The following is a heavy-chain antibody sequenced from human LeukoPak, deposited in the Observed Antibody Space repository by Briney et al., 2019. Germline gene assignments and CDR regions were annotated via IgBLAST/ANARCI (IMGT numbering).Heavy chain of an antibody. CDR1: GYTFTSYY. CDR2: INPSGGST. Sequence: GASVTVSCKASGYTFTSYYMHWVRQAPGQGLEWMGLINPSGGSTSYAQKFQGRVTMTRDTSTSTVYMELSSLRSEDTAVYYCAMEVVWIAAASPLDYWGQGTLVTVSS. CDR3: AMEVVWIAAASPLDY. J-gene: IGHJ4*02. V-gene: IGHV1-46*01. D-gene: IGHD6-13*01.